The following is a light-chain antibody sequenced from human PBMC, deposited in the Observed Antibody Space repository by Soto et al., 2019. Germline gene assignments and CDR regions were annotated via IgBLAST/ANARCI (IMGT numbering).Light chain of an antibody. CDR3: GTWDSSLSAL. CDR1: SSNIGYNY. Sequence: QSVLTQPPSVSAAPGQKVTISCSGSSSNIGYNYVSWYQQLPGTAPKLLIYDNNKRPSGIPDRFSGSKSGTSATLGITGLQTGDEADYYCGTWDSSLSALFGGGTKVTVL. CDR2: DNN. J-gene: IGLJ2*01. V-gene: IGLV1-51*01.